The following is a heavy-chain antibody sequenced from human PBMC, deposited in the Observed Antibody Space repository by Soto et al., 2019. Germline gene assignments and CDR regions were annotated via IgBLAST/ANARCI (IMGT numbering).Heavy chain of an antibody. D-gene: IGHD4-4*01. CDR2: ISYDGSNK. CDR1: GFTFSSYG. CDR3: ATGPLQAFDY. V-gene: IGHV3-30*03. J-gene: IGHJ4*02. Sequence: PGGSLRLSCAASGFTFSSYGMHWVRQAPGKGLEWVAVISYDGSNKYYADSVKGRFTISRDNSKNTLYLQMNSLRAEDTAVYYCATGPLQAFDYWGQGTLVPDSS.